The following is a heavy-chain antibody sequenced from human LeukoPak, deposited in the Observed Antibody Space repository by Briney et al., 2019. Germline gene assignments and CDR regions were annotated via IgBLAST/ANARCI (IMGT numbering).Heavy chain of an antibody. V-gene: IGHV4-34*01. CDR1: GVSFSGYY. Sequence: PSETLSLTCAVYGVSFSGYYWSWIRQPPGKGLEWIGEINHSGSTNYNPSLKSRVTISVDTSKNQFSLKLSSVTAADTAVYYCARHFEMWDSGSYLDYWGQGTLVTVSS. D-gene: IGHD1-26*01. CDR3: ARHFEMWDSGSYLDY. CDR2: INHSGST. J-gene: IGHJ4*02.